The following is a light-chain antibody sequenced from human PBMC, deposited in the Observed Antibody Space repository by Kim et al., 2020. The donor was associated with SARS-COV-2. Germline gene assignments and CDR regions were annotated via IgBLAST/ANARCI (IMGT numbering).Light chain of an antibody. CDR3: HSRDSSGNPCG. Sequence: SSELTQDPAVSVALGQTVRITCQGDSLRSYYASWYQQKPGQAPVLVIYGKNNRPSGIPDRFSGSSSGNTASLTITGAQAEDEADYYCHSRDSSGNPCGFG. V-gene: IGLV3-19*01. CDR2: GKN. CDR1: SLRSYY. J-gene: IGLJ3*02.